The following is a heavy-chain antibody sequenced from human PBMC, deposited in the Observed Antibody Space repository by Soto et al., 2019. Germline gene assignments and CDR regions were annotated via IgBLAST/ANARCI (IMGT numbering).Heavy chain of an antibody. D-gene: IGHD6-19*01. CDR1: GFTFSSYW. V-gene: IGHV3-74*01. CDR3: ARVRVRVGAVADLPYNYGMDV. Sequence: GGSLRLSCAASGFTFSSYWMHWVRQAPGKGLVWVSRINSDGSSTSYADSVKGRFTISRDNAKNTLYLQMNSLRAEDTAVYYCARVRVRVGAVADLPYNYGMDVWGQGTTVTVSS. J-gene: IGHJ6*02. CDR2: INSDGSST.